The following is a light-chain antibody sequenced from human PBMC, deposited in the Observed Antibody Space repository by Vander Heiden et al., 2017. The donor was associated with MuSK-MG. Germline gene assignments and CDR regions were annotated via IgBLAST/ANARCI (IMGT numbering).Light chain of an antibody. CDR1: QAIRNY. J-gene: IGKJ3*01. CDR2: DAS. V-gene: IGKV1-33*01. Sequence: DIQMTQSPCSLSASVGDRVTITCQASQAIRNYLNWYQQKPGKAPKLLMYDASNLETGVPSRFSGSGSGTDFTFTISSLQPEDIATYYCQQYDNFPFTFGPGTKVEIK. CDR3: QQYDNFPFT.